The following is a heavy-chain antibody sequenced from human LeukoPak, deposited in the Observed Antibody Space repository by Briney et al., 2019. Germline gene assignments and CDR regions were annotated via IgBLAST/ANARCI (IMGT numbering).Heavy chain of an antibody. CDR3: AREWQGGIAAAGTRIEGDY. CDR2: IKQDGSEK. CDR1: GFSVSGYW. J-gene: IGHJ4*02. V-gene: IGHV3-7*01. D-gene: IGHD6-13*01. Sequence: AGGSLRLSCAVSGFSVSGYWMTWVRQAPGKGLEWVANIKQDGSEKNYVDSVKGRFTISRDNAENSLFLQMNNLRVEDTAVYYCAREWQGGIAAAGTRIEGDYWGQGTLVAVSS.